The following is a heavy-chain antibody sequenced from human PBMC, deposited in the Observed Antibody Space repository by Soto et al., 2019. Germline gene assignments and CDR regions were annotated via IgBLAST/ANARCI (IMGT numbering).Heavy chain of an antibody. CDR1: GFVFRTNA. V-gene: IGHV3-23*04. J-gene: IGHJ4*02. D-gene: IGHD2-15*01. CDR2: IRGSGDNT. CDR3: ASLKIYCRGETCYSGYHDY. Sequence: DEQLVESGGDLVQPGGSLRLSCAASGFVFRTNAMSWVRQRPGQGLEWVSAIRGSGDNTYYADSVKGRFSISRDNSKNALLLQMNSLRAEDTAMYYCASLKIYCRGETCYSGYHDYWGQGTLVTVSS.